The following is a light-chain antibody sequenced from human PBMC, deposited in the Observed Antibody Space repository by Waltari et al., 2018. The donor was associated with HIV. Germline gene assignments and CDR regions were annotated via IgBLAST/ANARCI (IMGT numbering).Light chain of an antibody. CDR3: QQYGSSPALT. V-gene: IGKV3-20*01. J-gene: IGKJ4*01. Sequence: EIVLTQSPGTLSLSPGERATLPCRDSQSISSNDLAWYQQKPGQAPRLLIYGASGRATGIPDRFSGSGSGTDFTLTISRLEPEDFAVYYCQQYGSSPALTFGGGTKVEIK. CDR1: QSISSND. CDR2: GAS.